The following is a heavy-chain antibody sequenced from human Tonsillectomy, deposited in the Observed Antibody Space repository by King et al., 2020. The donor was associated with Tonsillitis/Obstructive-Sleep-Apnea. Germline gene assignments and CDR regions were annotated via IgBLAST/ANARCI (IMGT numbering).Heavy chain of an antibody. J-gene: IGHJ4*02. CDR3: ARADIPLWSYYFDY. D-gene: IGHD5-18*01. CDR1: VYTFTSYG. V-gene: IGHV1-18*01. Sequence: QLVQSGAEVKKPGASVKVSCKASVYTFTSYGISWGRQAPGQGLEWMGWISAYNVKTNYAQKRQGRVTMTTDTSTSTAYMELRSLRSDDTAVYYCARADIPLWSYYFDYWGQGTLVTVSS. CDR2: ISAYNVKT.